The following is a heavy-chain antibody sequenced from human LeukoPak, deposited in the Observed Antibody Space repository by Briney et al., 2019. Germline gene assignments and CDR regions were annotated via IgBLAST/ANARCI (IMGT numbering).Heavy chain of an antibody. J-gene: IGHJ4*02. V-gene: IGHV4-38-2*02. CDR2: IYHSGST. CDR1: GGSISSYY. Sequence: SETLSLTCTVSGGSISSYYWGWIRQPPGKGLEWIGSIYHSGSTYYNPSLKSRVTISVDTSKNQFSLKLSSVTAADTAVYYCARASRPNFDDINYWGQGTLVTVSS. CDR3: ARASRPNFDDINY. D-gene: IGHD2-15*01.